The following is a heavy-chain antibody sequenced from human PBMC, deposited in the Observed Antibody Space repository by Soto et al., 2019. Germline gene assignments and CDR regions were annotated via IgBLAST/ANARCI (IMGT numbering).Heavy chain of an antibody. J-gene: IGHJ4*02. Sequence: GGSLRLSCAASGFTFSSYAMSWVRQAPGKGLEWASAISASGGSTYYADSVKGRFTISRDNSKNTLYLQMNSLRAEDTAVYYCAPTRGSGSYYRGYFDYWGQGTLVTVSS. CDR2: ISASGGST. CDR1: GFTFSSYA. CDR3: APTRGSGSYYRGYFDY. D-gene: IGHD1-26*01. V-gene: IGHV3-23*01.